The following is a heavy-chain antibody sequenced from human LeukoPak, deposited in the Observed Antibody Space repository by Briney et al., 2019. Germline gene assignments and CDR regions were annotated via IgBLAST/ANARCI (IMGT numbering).Heavy chain of an antibody. V-gene: IGHV3-33*08. CDR3: ARDRGVAAHLDY. J-gene: IGHJ4*02. CDR1: GFTFSDYY. Sequence: PGGSLRLSCAASGFTFSDYYMNWVRQAPGKGLEWVAVIWFDGTNKYYADSVRGRFTISRDYSKNTLYLQMSSLRAEDTAVYYCARDRGVAAHLDYWGQGTLVTVSS. CDR2: IWFDGTNK. D-gene: IGHD5-12*01.